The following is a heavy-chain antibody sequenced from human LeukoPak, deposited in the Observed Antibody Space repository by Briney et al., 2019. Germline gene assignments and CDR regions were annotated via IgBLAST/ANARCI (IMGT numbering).Heavy chain of an antibody. D-gene: IGHD6-6*01. CDR3: AKVDRYSSSYFDY. Sequence: GGSLRLSCAASGFTFSSYAMSWVRRAPGKGLEWVSAISGSGGSTYYADSVKGRFTISRDNSKNTLYLQMNSLRAEDTAVYYCAKVDRYSSSYFDYWGQGTLVTVSS. CDR1: GFTFSSYA. V-gene: IGHV3-23*01. CDR2: ISGSGGST. J-gene: IGHJ4*02.